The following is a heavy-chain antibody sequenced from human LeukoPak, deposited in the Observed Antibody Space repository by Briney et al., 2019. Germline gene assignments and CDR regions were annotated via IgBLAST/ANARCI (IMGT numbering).Heavy chain of an antibody. CDR1: GGSISGYY. D-gene: IGHD1-26*01. J-gene: IGHJ4*02. Sequence: PSETLSLTCTVSGGSISGYYWSWIRQPPGKGLEWIGYIYYSGSTNYNPSLKSRVTISVDTSKNQFSLKLSSVTAADTAVYYCASGRELLLNWGQGTLVTVSS. V-gene: IGHV4-59*01. CDR3: ASGRELLLN. CDR2: IYYSGST.